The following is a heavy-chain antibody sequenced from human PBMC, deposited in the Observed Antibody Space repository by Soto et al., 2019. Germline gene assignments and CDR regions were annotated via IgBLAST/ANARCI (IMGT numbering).Heavy chain of an antibody. V-gene: IGHV1-58*01. J-gene: IGHJ4*02. CDR3: ARGGTFAYDTSGYSVY. CDR1: GCTFTSSA. CDR2: IVVGSGNT. Sequence: SVKVSCKSSGCTFTSSAVQWVRQARGQRLEWIGWIVVGSGNTNYAQKFQGRVTMTRDTSISTANMELSRLRSDDTAVYYCARGGTFAYDTSGYSVYWGQGTLVTVSS. D-gene: IGHD3-22*01.